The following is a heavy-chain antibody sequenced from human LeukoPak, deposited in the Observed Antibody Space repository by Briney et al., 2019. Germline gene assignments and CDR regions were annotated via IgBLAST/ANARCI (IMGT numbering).Heavy chain of an antibody. J-gene: IGHJ5*02. D-gene: IGHD6-13*01. CDR3: ARAPSAAAGTSWFDP. V-gene: IGHV1-69*13. Sequence: ASVTVSCKASGGTFSSYAISWVRQAPGQGLEGMGGIIPIFGTANYAQKFQGRVTITADESTSTAYMELSSLRSEDTAVYYCARAPSAAAGTSWFDPWAREPWSPSPQ. CDR2: IIPIFGTA. CDR1: GGTFSSYA.